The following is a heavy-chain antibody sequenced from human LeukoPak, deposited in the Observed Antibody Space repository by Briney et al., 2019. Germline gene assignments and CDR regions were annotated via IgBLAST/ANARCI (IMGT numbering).Heavy chain of an antibody. CDR2: IYRGGNT. CDR3: ARDGIYPLIYLGY. Sequence: PGGSLRLSCAASGFTVSNNYMSWVRQAPGKGLEWVSVIYRGGNTYYADSVKGRFTISRDDSNNTLYLQMNSLRAEDTAVYFCARDGIYPLIYLGYWGQGTLVTVSS. CDR1: GFTVSNNY. V-gene: IGHV3-53*01. D-gene: IGHD5-12*01. J-gene: IGHJ4*02.